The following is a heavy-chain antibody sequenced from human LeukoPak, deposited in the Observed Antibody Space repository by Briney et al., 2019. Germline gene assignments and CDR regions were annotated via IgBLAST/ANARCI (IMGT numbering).Heavy chain of an antibody. Sequence: SQTLSLTCTVSGGSISSYYWSWIRQPPGKGLEWIGYIYYSGTTKYNPSLKSRVTISVDTSKNQFSLKLSSVTAADTAVYYCATRSSGGWFDPWGQGTLVTVSS. CDR2: IYYSGTT. CDR3: ATRSSGGWFDP. J-gene: IGHJ5*02. D-gene: IGHD2-2*01. V-gene: IGHV4-59*08. CDR1: GGSISSYY.